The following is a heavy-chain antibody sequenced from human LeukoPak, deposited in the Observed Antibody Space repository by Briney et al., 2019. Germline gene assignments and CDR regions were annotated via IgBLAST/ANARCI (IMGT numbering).Heavy chain of an antibody. Sequence: GGSLRLSCAASGFTVSRNYMSWVRQAPGKGLVWVSRINYDGSSETYPDSVKGRLTISRDNAKNTLYLQMNSLRAEDTAVYYCARGGSQSFDYWGLGTLVTVSS. J-gene: IGHJ4*02. V-gene: IGHV3-74*03. CDR2: INYDGSSE. CDR3: ARGGSQSFDY. D-gene: IGHD5-12*01. CDR1: GFTVSRNY.